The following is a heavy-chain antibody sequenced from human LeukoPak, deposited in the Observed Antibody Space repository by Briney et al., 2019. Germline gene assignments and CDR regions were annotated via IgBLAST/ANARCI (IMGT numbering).Heavy chain of an antibody. CDR2: IFYTGST. Sequence: PSETLSLTCTVSGGSINRYYWSWIRQTPGKGLEWIGFIFYTGSTEYYPSLKSRVTISVDTSKNQFSLKLSSVTAADTAVYYCARDMARFEHWGQGTLVTVSS. CDR1: GGSINRYY. V-gene: IGHV4-59*01. CDR3: ARDMARFEH. D-gene: IGHD3-10*01. J-gene: IGHJ4*02.